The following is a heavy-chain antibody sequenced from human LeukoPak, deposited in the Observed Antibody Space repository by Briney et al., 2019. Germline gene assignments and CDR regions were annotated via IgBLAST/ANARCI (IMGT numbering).Heavy chain of an antibody. CDR3: ARASLTSGGFDY. CDR2: IYISGST. CDR1: GGSINSGYS. J-gene: IGHJ4*02. D-gene: IGHD3-10*01. Sequence: SETLSLTCTVSGGSINSGYSWTWIRQPAGKGLEWIGRIYISGSTDYNVSLKSRITISIDTSKNQFSLKLSSVTAADTAVYYCARASLTSGGFDYWGQGTLVTVSS. V-gene: IGHV4-4*07.